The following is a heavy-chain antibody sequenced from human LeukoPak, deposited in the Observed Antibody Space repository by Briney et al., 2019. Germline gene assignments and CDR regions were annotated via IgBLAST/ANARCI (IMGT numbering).Heavy chain of an antibody. V-gene: IGHV1-2*02. Sequence: GASVKVSCKASGYTFTNYGISWVRQAPGQGLEWMGWIYPYSGDTNYAQNFQGRVTMTRDTSISTAYMELSSLKSDDTAVYYCARAKRVIFDYWGQGTLVTVSS. CDR2: IYPYSGDT. D-gene: IGHD1-1*01. CDR1: GYTFTNYG. CDR3: ARAKRVIFDY. J-gene: IGHJ4*02.